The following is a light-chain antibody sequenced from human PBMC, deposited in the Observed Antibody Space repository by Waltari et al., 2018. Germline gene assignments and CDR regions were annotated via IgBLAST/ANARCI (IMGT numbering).Light chain of an antibody. V-gene: IGLV3-19*01. CDR1: SIRSYY. J-gene: IGLJ2*01. Sequence: SSELTQDPAVSVAMGQTVRITCQGNSIRSYYASWYQQKTGQAPRLVMFDQNNRPSGVPDRFSGSNSDNTASLTITGAQAEDEASYYCHSRDASGVGGSFGGGTKLTVL. CDR2: DQN. CDR3: HSRDASGVGGS.